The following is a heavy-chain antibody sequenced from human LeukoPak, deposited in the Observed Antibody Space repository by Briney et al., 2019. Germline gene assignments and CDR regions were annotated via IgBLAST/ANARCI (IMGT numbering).Heavy chain of an antibody. V-gene: IGHV4-34*01. CDR2: INHSGST. CDR1: GGSFSGYY. J-gene: IGHJ5*02. CDR3: ARGRTRQIEWLRLGYNWFDP. Sequence: SETLSLTCAVYGGSFSGYYWSWIRQPPGKGLEWIGEINHSGSTNYNPSLKSRVTISVDTSKNQFSLKLSSVTAADTAVYYCARGRTRQIEWLRLGYNWFDPWGQGTLVTVSS. D-gene: IGHD5-12*01.